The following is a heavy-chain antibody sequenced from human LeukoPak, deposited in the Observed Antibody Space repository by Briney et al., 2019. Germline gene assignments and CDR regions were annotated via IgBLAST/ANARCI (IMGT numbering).Heavy chain of an antibody. D-gene: IGHD2-2*01. CDR3: ARVSDIVVVPAPLGVNEFDI. CDR2: INPISGGT. V-gene: IGHV1-2*02. CDR1: GYTFIGYY. J-gene: IGHJ3*02. Sequence: ASVKVSCKASGYTFIGYYMHWVRQAPGQGLEWMGWINPISGGTKYAQKFQGRVTMTRDTSISTAYMELSRLRSDDTAVYYCARVSDIVVVPAPLGVNEFDIWGQGTMVTVSS.